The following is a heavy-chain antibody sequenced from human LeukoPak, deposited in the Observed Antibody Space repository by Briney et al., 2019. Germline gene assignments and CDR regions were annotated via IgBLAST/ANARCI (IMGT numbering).Heavy chain of an antibody. CDR1: GLTFSTYT. V-gene: IGHV3-23*01. J-gene: IGHJ4*02. CDR3: AIDPNWGTHS. D-gene: IGHD7-27*01. Sequence: GGSLRLSCAASGLTFSTYTMYWVRHPPGKGLEWVSIIGSSGGGIHYADSVKGRFTISRDNSKNALYLQMNSLRVEDTAVYYCAIDPNWGTHSWGQGVLVTVSS. CDR2: IGSSGGGI.